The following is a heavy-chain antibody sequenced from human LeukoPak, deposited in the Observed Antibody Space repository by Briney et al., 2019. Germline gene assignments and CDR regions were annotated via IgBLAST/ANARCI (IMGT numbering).Heavy chain of an antibody. D-gene: IGHD5-24*01. CDR3: ARHISSRAKRWLQGSFDY. J-gene: IGHJ4*02. Sequence: SETLSLTCTVSGYSISSGYYWGWIRQPPGKGLEWIGRIYHSGSTYYNPSLKSRVTISVDTSKNQFSLKLSSVTAADTAVYYCARHISSRAKRWLQGSFDYWGQGTLVTVSS. V-gene: IGHV4-38-2*02. CDR2: IYHSGST. CDR1: GYSISSGYY.